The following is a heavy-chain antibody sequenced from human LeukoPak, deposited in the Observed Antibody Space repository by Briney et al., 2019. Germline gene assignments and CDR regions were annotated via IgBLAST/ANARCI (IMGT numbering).Heavy chain of an antibody. CDR3: ARADHNSGSNAFDI. CDR1: GGTFSSYA. D-gene: IGHD3-10*01. Sequence: ASVKVSCKASGGTFSSYAINWVRQATGQGLEWMGWMNPNSGNTGYAQKFQGRVTMTRNTSISTAYMELSSLRSEDTAVYYCARADHNSGSNAFDIWGQGTMVTVSS. J-gene: IGHJ3*02. CDR2: MNPNSGNT. V-gene: IGHV1-8*02.